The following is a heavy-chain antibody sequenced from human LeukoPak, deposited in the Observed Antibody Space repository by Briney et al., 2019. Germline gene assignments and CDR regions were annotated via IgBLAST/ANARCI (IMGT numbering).Heavy chain of an antibody. CDR2: ISYDESNK. D-gene: IGHD3-10*01. J-gene: IGHJ4*02. CDR3: ARQITRLSYFDY. V-gene: IGHV3-30-3*01. Sequence: GGSLRLSCAASGFTFSSYTMHWVRQAPGKGLEWVALISYDESNKYYGDSVKGRFTISRDNSKNTLYLQMNSLRAEDTAVYYCARQITRLSYFDYWGQGTLVTVSS. CDR1: GFTFSSYT.